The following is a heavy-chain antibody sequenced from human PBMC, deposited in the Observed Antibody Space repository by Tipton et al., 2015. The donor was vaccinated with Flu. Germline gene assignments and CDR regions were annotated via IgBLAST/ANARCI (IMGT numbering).Heavy chain of an antibody. CDR1: GGSISSYY. Sequence: TLSLTCTVSGGSISSYYWSWIRQPAGTGLEWIGRIYTSGSTSYNPSLKSRVTMSVDTSKNQFSLKLSSVTAADTAVYYCARDAQEHCSSSSSCSEFDYWGQGTLVTVVS. CDR2: IYTSGST. V-gene: IGHV4-4*07. D-gene: IGHD2-2*01. J-gene: IGHJ4*02. CDR3: ARDAQEHCSSSSSCSEFDY.